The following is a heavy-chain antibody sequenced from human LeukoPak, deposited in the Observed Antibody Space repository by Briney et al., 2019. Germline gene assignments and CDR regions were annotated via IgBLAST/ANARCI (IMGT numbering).Heavy chain of an antibody. CDR1: GFTLRGYY. V-gene: IGHV3-11*05. CDR2: ISSSSSYT. CDR3: AREKDYDILTGIDY. Sequence: GGSLRLSCVGSGFTLRGYYMIWIRQAPGKGLEWVSYISSSSSYTNYADSVKGRFTISRDNAKNSLYLQMNSLRAEDTAVYYCAREKDYDILTGIDYWGQGTLVTVSS. D-gene: IGHD3-9*01. J-gene: IGHJ4*02.